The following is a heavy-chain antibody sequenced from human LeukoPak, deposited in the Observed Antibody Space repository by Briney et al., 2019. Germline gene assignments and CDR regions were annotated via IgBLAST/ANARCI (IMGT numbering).Heavy chain of an antibody. J-gene: IGHJ4*02. CDR3: AREGMSAHQDKDY. Sequence: GGSLRLSCAASGFTFSSYSMNWVRQAPGKGLEWVSSMNPSGNYIYHADSLKGRFTMSRDNAKNSLYLQMNSLRAEDTAVYYCAREGMSAHQDKDYWGQGTLVTVSS. V-gene: IGHV3-21*01. CDR2: MNPSGNYI. CDR1: GFTFSSYS. D-gene: IGHD6-13*01.